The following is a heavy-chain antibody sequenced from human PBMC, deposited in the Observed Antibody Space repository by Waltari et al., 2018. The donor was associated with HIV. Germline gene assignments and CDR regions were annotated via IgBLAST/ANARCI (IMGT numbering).Heavy chain of an antibody. CDR1: GFTFGDYA. CDR3: TKGRMTTDY. CDR2: IRSKAYGGTT. J-gene: IGHJ4*02. Sequence: EVQLVESGGGLVQPGRSLRLSCTDSGFTFGDYAMSWFRQAPGKGLEWVGCIRSKAYGGTTEYAASVKGRFTISRDDSRSIAYLQMNSLQTEDTAVYYCTKGRMTTDYWGQGTLVTVSS. D-gene: IGHD4-17*01. V-gene: IGHV3-49*03.